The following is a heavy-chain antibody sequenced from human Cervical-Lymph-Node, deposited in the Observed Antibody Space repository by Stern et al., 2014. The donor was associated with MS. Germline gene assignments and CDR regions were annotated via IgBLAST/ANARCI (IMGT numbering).Heavy chain of an antibody. V-gene: IGHV3-23*04. CDR1: GFTFSSYA. Sequence: EVQLVESGGNLVQTGGSLRLSCAASGFTFSSYAMTWVRQSPGQGLEWVSALSGSGDSTFYAESAKGRFTISRDNSKNTMYLQMNGLRGEDTAIYVCARCSEYYDPVGHFDHWGQGTLVTVSS. D-gene: IGHD3-22*01. CDR2: LSGSGDST. CDR3: ARCSEYYDPVGHFDH. J-gene: IGHJ4*02.